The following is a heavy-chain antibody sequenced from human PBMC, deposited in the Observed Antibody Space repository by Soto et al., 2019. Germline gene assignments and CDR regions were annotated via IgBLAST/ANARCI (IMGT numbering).Heavy chain of an antibody. V-gene: IGHV3-33*01. CDR3: ARDPRTARASAMDV. Sequence: GGSLRLSCTASGFIFSNFGMHWVRQAPGKGLEWVAGVWYDGSNGVSAESVKGRFTISRDNSKNTLYLQMTSLRAEDTAVYYCARDPRTARASAMDVWGQGTTVTVS. D-gene: IGHD6-6*01. CDR1: GFIFSNFG. J-gene: IGHJ6*02. CDR2: VWYDGSNG.